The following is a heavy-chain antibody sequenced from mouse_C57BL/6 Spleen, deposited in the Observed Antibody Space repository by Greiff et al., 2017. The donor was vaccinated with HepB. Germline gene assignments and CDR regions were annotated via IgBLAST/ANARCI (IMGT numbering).Heavy chain of an antibody. CDR3: ARPGYYPFAY. CDR1: GFTFSDYG. D-gene: IGHD1-1*01. J-gene: IGHJ3*01. V-gene: IGHV5-17*01. Sequence: DVKLVESGGGLVKPGGSLKLSCAASGFTFSDYGMHWVRQAPEKGLEWVAYISSGSSTIYYADTVKGRFTISRDNAKNTLFLQMTSLRSEDTAMYYCARPGYYPFAYWGQGTLVTVSA. CDR2: ISSGSSTI.